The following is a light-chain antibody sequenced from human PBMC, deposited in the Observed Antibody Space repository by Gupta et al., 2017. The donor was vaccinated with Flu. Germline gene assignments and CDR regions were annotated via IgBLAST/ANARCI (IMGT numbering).Light chain of an antibody. V-gene: IGLV2-11*01. CDR1: SSDVGGYNY. CDR2: DVS. CDR3: CSFAGSIYV. Sequence: QSALTQPRSVSGSPGQSVAISCTGTSSDVGGYNYVSWYQQHPGKAPRLMIFDVSQRPSGVPDRFSGSKSGNTASLTISGLQAEDEADYYCCSFAGSIYVFGTGTEVTVL. J-gene: IGLJ1*01.